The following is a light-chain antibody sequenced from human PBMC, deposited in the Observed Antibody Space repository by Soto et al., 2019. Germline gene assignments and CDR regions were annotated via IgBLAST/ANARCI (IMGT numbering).Light chain of an antibody. J-gene: IGLJ3*02. CDR1: SSDVGAYNY. CDR3: CSNAGSYTWV. Sequence: QSALTQPRSVSGSPGQSVAISCTGTSSDVGAYNYVSWYQQHPDKVPKLIIYDVTKRPSGVPDRFSGSKSGNTASLTISGLQAEDEADYYCCSNAGSYTWVFGGGTQLTVL. CDR2: DVT. V-gene: IGLV2-11*01.